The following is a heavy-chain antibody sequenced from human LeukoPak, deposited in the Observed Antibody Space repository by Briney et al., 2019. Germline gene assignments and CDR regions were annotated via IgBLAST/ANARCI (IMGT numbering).Heavy chain of an antibody. Sequence: GGSLRLSCAASGFTFSSYSMNWVRQAPGKGLEWVSSISSSSSYIYYADSVKGRFTISRDNAKNSLYLHMNSLRAEDTAVYYCAREYCSGGSCYAYWGQGTLVTVSS. D-gene: IGHD2-15*01. V-gene: IGHV3-21*01. CDR1: GFTFSSYS. CDR2: ISSSSSYI. CDR3: AREYCSGGSCYAY. J-gene: IGHJ4*02.